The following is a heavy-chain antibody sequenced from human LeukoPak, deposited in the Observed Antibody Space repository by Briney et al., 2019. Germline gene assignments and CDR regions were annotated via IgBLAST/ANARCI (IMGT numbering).Heavy chain of an antibody. CDR3: ATAYSYSNYFTYFDY. Sequence: ASVKVSCKVSGYTLTELSMHWVRQAPGKGLEWMGGFDPEDGETTYAQKFQGRVTMTEDTSTDTAYMELSSLRSEDTAVYYCATAYSYSNYFTYFDYWGQGTLVTVSS. CDR2: FDPEDGET. CDR1: GYTLTELS. J-gene: IGHJ4*02. V-gene: IGHV1-24*01. D-gene: IGHD4-4*01.